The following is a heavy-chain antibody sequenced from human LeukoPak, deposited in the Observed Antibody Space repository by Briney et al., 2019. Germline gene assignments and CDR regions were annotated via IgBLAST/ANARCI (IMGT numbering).Heavy chain of an antibody. CDR1: ELSFKTYS. D-gene: IGHD6-19*01. CDR2: ISLAGTYI. Sequence: GGSLRLSCAASELSFKTYSMNWLRQSPGKGLEWVASISLAGTYIYYADSVKGRFTISRDNAKKSVHLQMNSLRAEDTAVYYCARGASVVAGSDNAFDIWGQGTMVTVSS. J-gene: IGHJ3*02. CDR3: ARGASVVAGSDNAFDI. V-gene: IGHV3-21*01.